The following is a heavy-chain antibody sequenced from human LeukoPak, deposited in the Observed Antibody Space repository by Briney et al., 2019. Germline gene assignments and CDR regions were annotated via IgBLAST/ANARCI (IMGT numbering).Heavy chain of an antibody. Sequence: PPGGSLRLSCAASGFTLTGYWMHWVRQIPGKGPVWVSRISSDGSITTYADSVKGRFTISRDNAKNTLYLQMNSLRAEDTAVYYCARDKGYPYYFDYWGQGTLLTVSS. CDR2: ISSDGSIT. D-gene: IGHD1-1*01. V-gene: IGHV3-74*01. J-gene: IGHJ4*02. CDR1: GFTLTGYW. CDR3: ARDKGYPYYFDY.